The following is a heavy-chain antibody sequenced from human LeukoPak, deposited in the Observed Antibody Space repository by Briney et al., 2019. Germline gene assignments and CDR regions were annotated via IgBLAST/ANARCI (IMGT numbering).Heavy chain of an antibody. CDR3: ARDFVGSSSWYSAFDI. V-gene: IGHV4-59*01. D-gene: IGHD6-13*01. Sequence: SETLSLTCTVSGGSISSYYWSWIRQPPGKGLEWIGYIYYSGSTNYNPSLKSRVAISVDTSKNQFSLKLSSVTAADTAVYYCARDFVGSSSWYSAFDIWGQGTMVTVSS. J-gene: IGHJ3*02. CDR2: IYYSGST. CDR1: GGSISSYY.